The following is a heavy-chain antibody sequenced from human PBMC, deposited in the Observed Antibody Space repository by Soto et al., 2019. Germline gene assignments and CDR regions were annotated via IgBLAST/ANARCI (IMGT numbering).Heavy chain of an antibody. CDR3: VRDGSTGWHFDS. D-gene: IGHD6-19*01. J-gene: IGHJ4*02. CDR2: TYYRSKWYN. V-gene: IGHV6-1*01. CDR1: GDSVSSNSAA. Sequence: PSQTLSLTCAISGDSVSSNSAAWNWIRQSPSRGLEWLGRTYYRSKWYNDYAISVKSRITINPDTSKNQFSLHLNSLRAEDTAVYYCVRDGSTGWHFDSWGQGTLVTVSS.